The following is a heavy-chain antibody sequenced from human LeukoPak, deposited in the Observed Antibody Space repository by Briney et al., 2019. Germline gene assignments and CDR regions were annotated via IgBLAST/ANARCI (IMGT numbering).Heavy chain of an antibody. D-gene: IGHD6-19*01. Sequence: GGPLRLSCAASGFTFSSYEMNWVRQAPGKGLEWVSYIDTSSGTIHYADSVKGRFTISRDNAKSSLYLQMNSLRAEDTAVYFCARDATVGVPGTLYFDHWGQGTLVTVSS. J-gene: IGHJ4*02. CDR2: IDTSSGTI. CDR1: GFTFSSYE. CDR3: ARDATVGVPGTLYFDH. V-gene: IGHV3-48*03.